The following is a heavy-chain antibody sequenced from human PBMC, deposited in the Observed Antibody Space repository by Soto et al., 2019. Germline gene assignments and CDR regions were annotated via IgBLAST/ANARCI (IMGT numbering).Heavy chain of an antibody. CDR1: GDSMNLYY. J-gene: IGHJ3*01. Sequence: SETLSLTCSVSGDSMNLYYWSWIRQPPGRGLEWIGYVYYDGTTKYNPSLKGRLTISEDTSKNQFSLRLDSVTAADTAVYYCARNPFPYDALDVRSPGTMVTVSS. CDR3: ARNPFPYDALDV. CDR2: VYYDGTT. V-gene: IGHV4-59*08.